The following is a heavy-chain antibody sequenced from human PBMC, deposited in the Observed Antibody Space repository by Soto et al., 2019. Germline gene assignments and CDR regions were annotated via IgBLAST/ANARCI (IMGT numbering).Heavy chain of an antibody. V-gene: IGHV4-30-4*01. CDR1: GGSISSGDYY. D-gene: IGHD2-2*01. J-gene: IGHJ5*02. Sequence: SETLSLTCTVSGGSISSGDYYWSWIRQPPGKGLEWIGYIYYSGSTYYNPSLKSRVTISVDTSKNQFSLKLSSVAAADTAVYYCARGHIVVVPAAPSPLNWFDPWGQGTLVTVSS. CDR3: ARGHIVVVPAAPSPLNWFDP. CDR2: IYYSGST.